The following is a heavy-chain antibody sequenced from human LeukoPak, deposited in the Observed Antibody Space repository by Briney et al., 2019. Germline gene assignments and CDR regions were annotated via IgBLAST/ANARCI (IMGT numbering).Heavy chain of an antibody. CDR2: IYYSGST. J-gene: IGHJ5*02. Sequence: SETLSLTCTVSGGSVSSYYWSWIRQPPGKGLEWIGYIYYSGSTNYNPSLKSRVTISVDTSKNQFSLKLSSVTAADTAVYYCTRDTGTTGEVKFDPWGQGTLVTVSS. D-gene: IGHD4-17*01. CDR1: GGSVSSYY. CDR3: TRDTGTTGEVKFDP. V-gene: IGHV4-59*02.